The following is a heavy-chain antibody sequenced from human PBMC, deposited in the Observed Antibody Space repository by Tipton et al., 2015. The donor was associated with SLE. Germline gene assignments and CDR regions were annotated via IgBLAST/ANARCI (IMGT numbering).Heavy chain of an antibody. V-gene: IGHV3-43*01. J-gene: IGHJ4*02. CDR3: AKDVGSGSYYFLFDY. CDR1: GFIFDDYT. D-gene: IGHD3-10*01. CDR2: IGWDGGSA. Sequence: SLRLSCAASGFIFDDYTMHWVRQCPGKGLEWVSLIGWDGGSANYADSVKGRFTISRDNSKNSLYLQMDSLRTEDTALYYCAKDVGSGSYYFLFDYWDQGTLVTVSS.